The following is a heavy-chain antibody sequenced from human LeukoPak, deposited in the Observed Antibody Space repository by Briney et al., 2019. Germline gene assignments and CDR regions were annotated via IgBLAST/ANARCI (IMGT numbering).Heavy chain of an antibody. Sequence: GASVNVSCKASGYTFTSYGISWVRQAPGQGLEWMGRISAYNGNTNYAQKLQGRVTMTTDTSTSTAYMELSSLRSEDTAVYYCARKDCSSTSCYISPRWIQRYLYMDVWGKGTTVTVSS. CDR2: ISAYNGNT. CDR1: GYTFTSYG. V-gene: IGHV1-18*01. CDR3: ARKDCSSTSCYISPRWIQRYLYMDV. D-gene: IGHD2-2*02. J-gene: IGHJ6*03.